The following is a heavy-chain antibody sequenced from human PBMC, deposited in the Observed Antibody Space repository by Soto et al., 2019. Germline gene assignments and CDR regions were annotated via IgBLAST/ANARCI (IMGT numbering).Heavy chain of an antibody. CDR2: TRNKANSYST. CDR3: ARAGGHSRTTPNPRASDMDV. J-gene: IGHJ6*02. Sequence: GSLRLSCAASGFIFNDHYMDWVRQAPGKGLEWVGRTRNKANSYSTDYAASVKGRFTVSRDDSKSSLYLQMNSLKTEDTAVYYCARAGGHSRTTPNPRASDMDVWGQGTTVTVSS. V-gene: IGHV3-72*01. D-gene: IGHD6-13*01. CDR1: GFIFNDHY.